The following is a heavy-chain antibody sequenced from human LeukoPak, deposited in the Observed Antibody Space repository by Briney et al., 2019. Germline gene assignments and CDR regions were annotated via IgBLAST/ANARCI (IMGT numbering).Heavy chain of an antibody. V-gene: IGHV1-46*01. D-gene: IGHD6-19*01. Sequence: VASVRVSSTVSGYTLTELSIHWVRQAPGQGLEGMGVITPSADSTNYAQKFQRRVTMTRDMSTSTVYMHLSSLTSEDTAVYYCARGHPSATGYSSGWYFHYGGQGTLVTVSS. CDR3: ARGHPSATGYSSGWYFHY. CDR1: GYTLTELS. CDR2: ITPSADST. J-gene: IGHJ4*02.